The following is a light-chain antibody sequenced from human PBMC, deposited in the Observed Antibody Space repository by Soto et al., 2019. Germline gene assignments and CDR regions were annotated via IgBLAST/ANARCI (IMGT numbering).Light chain of an antibody. J-gene: IGKJ4*01. V-gene: IGKV4-1*01. CDR1: QSVLSRSNSKNY. CDR2: WAS. CDR3: QQHYGAPLT. Sequence: DIVMTQSPDSLAVSLGGRGTINCKSSQSVLSRSNSKNYVAWYQQKPGQPPKLLIYWASTRESGVPERFSGSGSGTDFALTISGLQAEDVAVYYCQQHYGAPLTFGGGTKVEIK.